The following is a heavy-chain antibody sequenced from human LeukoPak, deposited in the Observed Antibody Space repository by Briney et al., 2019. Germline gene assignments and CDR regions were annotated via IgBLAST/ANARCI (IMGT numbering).Heavy chain of an antibody. CDR2: ISSSSTYI. Sequence: PGGSLRLSCAASGFTSSTYSMNWVRQAPGKGLEWVSSISSSSTYIYYADSVKGRFTISRDNAKNSLDLQMNSLRAEDTAVYYCARKYYDILSGKNWFDPWGQGTLVTVSS. D-gene: IGHD3-9*01. CDR3: ARKYYDILSGKNWFDP. J-gene: IGHJ5*02. V-gene: IGHV3-21*01. CDR1: GFTSSTYS.